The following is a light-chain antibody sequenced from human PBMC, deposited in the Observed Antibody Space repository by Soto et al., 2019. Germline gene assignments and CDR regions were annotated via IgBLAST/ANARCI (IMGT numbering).Light chain of an antibody. CDR3: QHYYTSYTT. V-gene: IGKV3-20*01. CDR1: QSVTSNY. CDR2: GAS. J-gene: IGKJ1*01. Sequence: EIVLTRSPGTLSLSPGERATLSCGASQSVTSNYLAWYQQKPGQAPRLLIFGASTRATGIPDRFSGSGSGTDFTLTISRLEPEDFAVYYCQHYYTSYTTFGQGTKVEIK.